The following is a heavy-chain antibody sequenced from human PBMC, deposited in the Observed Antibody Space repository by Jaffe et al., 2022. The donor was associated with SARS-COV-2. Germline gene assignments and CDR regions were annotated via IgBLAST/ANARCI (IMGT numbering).Heavy chain of an antibody. V-gene: IGHV4-59*08. J-gene: IGHJ4*02. Sequence: QVQLQESGPGLVKPSETLSLTCSVSGGPISSYDWSWIRQPPGKGLEWMGYISNDGRTDSNPSLKSRVTISGDTSKNHFSLKLSSVTAADTAVYYCARHGGLNPIFGMVLPCFDYWGLGTLVTVSS. CDR1: GGPISSYD. D-gene: IGHD3-3*01. CDR2: ISNDGRT. CDR3: ARHGGLNPIFGMVLPCFDY.